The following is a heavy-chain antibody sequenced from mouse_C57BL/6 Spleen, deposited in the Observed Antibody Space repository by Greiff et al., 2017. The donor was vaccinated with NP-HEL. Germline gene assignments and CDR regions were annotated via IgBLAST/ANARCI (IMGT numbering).Heavy chain of an antibody. CDR1: GFTFSDYY. CDR3: ARHLDY. CDR2: ISNGGGST. V-gene: IGHV5-12*01. Sequence: EVHLVESGGGLVQPGGSLKLSCAASGFTFSDYYMYWVRQTPEKRLEWVAYISNGGGSTYYPDTVKGRFTISRVNAKNTLYLQMSRLKSEDTAMYYCARHLDYWGQGTSVTVSS. J-gene: IGHJ4*01.